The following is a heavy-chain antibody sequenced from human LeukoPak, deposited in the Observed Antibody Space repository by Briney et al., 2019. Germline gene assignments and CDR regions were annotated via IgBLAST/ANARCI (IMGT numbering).Heavy chain of an antibody. J-gene: IGHJ4*02. Sequence: SETLSLTCPVSGGSISSYYWSWIRQPPGKGLEWIGYIYYSGSTNYNPSLKSRVTISVDTSKNQFSLKLSSVTAADTAVYYCARVLTRGYYFDYWGQGTLVTVSS. V-gene: IGHV4-59*01. CDR1: GGSISSYY. CDR2: IYYSGST. CDR3: ARVLTRGYYFDY.